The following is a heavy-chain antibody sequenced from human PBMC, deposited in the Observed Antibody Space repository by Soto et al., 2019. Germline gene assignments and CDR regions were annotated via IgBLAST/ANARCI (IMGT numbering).Heavy chain of an antibody. CDR3: ARIVGPVAYCDSNSCSENNWFDS. D-gene: IGHD2-2*01. V-gene: IGHV3-30-3*01. J-gene: IGHJ5*01. CDR1: GFTFSSYA. Sequence: VQLVESGGGLVKPGGSLRLSCAASGFTFSSYAMQWVRQAPGKGLEWVSLISYDGSKNYYADSVQGRFTISRDDSKNTLYLQMNSLRADDTAVYYCARIVGPVAYCDSNSCSENNWFDSWGQGTLVTVSS. CDR2: ISYDGSKN.